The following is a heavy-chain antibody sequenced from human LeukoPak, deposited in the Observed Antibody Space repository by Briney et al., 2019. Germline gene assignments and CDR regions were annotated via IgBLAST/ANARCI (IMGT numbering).Heavy chain of an antibody. V-gene: IGHV3-21*01. CDR1: GFTLSSYS. CDR2: ISSSSSYI. Sequence: GGSLRLSCAASGFTLSSYSMNWVRQAPGKGLEWVSSISSSSSYIYYADSVKGRFTISRDNAKNSLYLQMNSLRAEDTAVYYCARGYSSGWLEGTSFDYWGQGTLVTVSS. CDR3: ARGYSSGWLEGTSFDY. D-gene: IGHD6-19*01. J-gene: IGHJ4*02.